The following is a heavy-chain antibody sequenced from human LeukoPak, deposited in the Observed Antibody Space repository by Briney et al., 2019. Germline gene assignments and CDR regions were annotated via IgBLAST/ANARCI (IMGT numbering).Heavy chain of an antibody. CDR1: GYSISSGYY. J-gene: IGHJ5*02. V-gene: IGHV4-38-2*02. D-gene: IGHD5-18*01. Sequence: SETLSLTCTVSGYSISSGYYWGWIRQPPGKGLEWIGTIFHSGSTYSNPSLKSRVTISVDTSKNQFSLNLSSVTAADTDIYYCAKGAGGFSYYNWFDPWGQGTLVAVSS. CDR2: IFHSGST. CDR3: AKGAGGFSYYNWFDP.